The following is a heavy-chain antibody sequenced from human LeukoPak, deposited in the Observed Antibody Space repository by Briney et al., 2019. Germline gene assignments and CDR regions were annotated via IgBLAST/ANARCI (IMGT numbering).Heavy chain of an antibody. J-gene: IGHJ6*03. CDR2: INPNSGGT. CDR1: GYTFTGYY. V-gene: IGHV1-2*02. D-gene: IGHD6-13*01. CDR3: ARDFGYGSSWYVGLLRYHEHYYMDV. Sequence: GASVKVSCKASGYTFTGYYMHWVRQAPGQGLEWMGWINPNSGGTNYAQKFQGRVTMTRDTSISTAYMELSRLRSDDTAVYYCARDFGYGSSWYVGLLRYHEHYYMDVWGKGTTVTISS.